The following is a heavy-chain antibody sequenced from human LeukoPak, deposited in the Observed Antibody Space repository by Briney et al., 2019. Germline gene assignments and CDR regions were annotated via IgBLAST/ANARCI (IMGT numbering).Heavy chain of an antibody. Sequence: GESLKISCEAAGYSFVTFWIGWVRQMPGKALEWVAIVHPGNSETRYSPSFQGHVSISADKSIRTAYLQWSSLEASDTAIYCCAIHNNYAFENLGQGTLVAVSS. V-gene: IGHV5-51*01. CDR3: AIHNNYAFEN. CDR1: GYSFVTFW. J-gene: IGHJ4*02. D-gene: IGHD5-18*01. CDR2: VHPGNSET.